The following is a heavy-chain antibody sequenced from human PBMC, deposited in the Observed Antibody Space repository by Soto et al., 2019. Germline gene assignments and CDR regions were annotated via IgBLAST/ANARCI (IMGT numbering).Heavy chain of an antibody. CDR3: ARDMTRTGYSFYYGMDV. J-gene: IGHJ6*02. CDR1: GFTFSSYG. V-gene: IGHV3-33*01. Sequence: XESLRLSCAASGFTFSSYGMHWVRQAPGKGLEWVAVIWYDGSNKYYADSVKGRFTISRDNSKNTLYLQMNSLRAEDTAVYYCARDMTRTGYSFYYGMDVWGQGTTVTVSS. D-gene: IGHD5-18*01. CDR2: IWYDGSNK.